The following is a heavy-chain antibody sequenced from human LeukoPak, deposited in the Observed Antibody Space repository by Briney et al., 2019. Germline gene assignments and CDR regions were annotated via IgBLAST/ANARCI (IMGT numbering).Heavy chain of an antibody. V-gene: IGHV4-34*01. CDR2: INHSGST. D-gene: IGHD3-3*01. CDR3: ATSAYYDFWSGPHYYYGMDV. CDR1: GGSFSGYY. J-gene: IGHJ6*02. Sequence: PSETLSLTCAVYGGSFSGYYWSWIRQPPRKGLEWIGEINHSGSTNYNPSLKGRVTISVDTSKNQFSLKLSSVTAADTAVYYCATSAYYDFWSGPHYYYGMDVWGQGTTVTVSS.